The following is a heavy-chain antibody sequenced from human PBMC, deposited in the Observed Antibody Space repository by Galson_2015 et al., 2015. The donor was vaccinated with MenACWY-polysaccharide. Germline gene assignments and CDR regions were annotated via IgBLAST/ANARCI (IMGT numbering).Heavy chain of an antibody. D-gene: IGHD3-10*01. Sequence: SLRLCCEASGFTFSSYSMNWVRQGPGKGLEWVSYISSSSSTIYYADSVKGRFTISRDNAKNSLYLQMNSLRDEDTAVYYCARDSLSGLWRREYFQHWCQGTLVTVSP. CDR3: ARDSLSGLWRREYFQH. J-gene: IGHJ1*01. V-gene: IGHV3-48*02. CDR1: GFTFSSYS. CDR2: ISSSSSTI.